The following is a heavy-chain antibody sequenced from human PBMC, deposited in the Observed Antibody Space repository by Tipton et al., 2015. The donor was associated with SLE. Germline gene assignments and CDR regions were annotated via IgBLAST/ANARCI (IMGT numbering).Heavy chain of an antibody. D-gene: IGHD3-9*01. CDR3: AMRQSIDY. CDR2: IYFTGST. CDR1: GGSISSHY. J-gene: IGHJ4*02. Sequence: LRLSCTVSGGSISSHYWSWIRQPPGKGLEWIGYIYFTGSTNYNPSLKSRVTISVDMSKNQFSLKLSSVTAADTAVYYCAMRQSIDYWGQGTLVTVSS. V-gene: IGHV4-59*11.